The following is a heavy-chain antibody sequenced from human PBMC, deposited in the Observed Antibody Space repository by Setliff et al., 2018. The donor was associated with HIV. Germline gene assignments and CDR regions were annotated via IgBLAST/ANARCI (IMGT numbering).Heavy chain of an antibody. CDR1: GYTFTSYD. CDR2: MNPNSGNT. Sequence: ASVKVSCKASGYTFTSYDFNWVRQATGQGLEWMGWMNPNSGNTGYAQKFQGRFTISRESAKNSVYLQMNSLRAGDTAVYYCARSMVRGAIFDYWGQGALVTVSS. J-gene: IGHJ4*02. D-gene: IGHD3-10*01. V-gene: IGHV1-8*02. CDR3: ARSMVRGAIFDY.